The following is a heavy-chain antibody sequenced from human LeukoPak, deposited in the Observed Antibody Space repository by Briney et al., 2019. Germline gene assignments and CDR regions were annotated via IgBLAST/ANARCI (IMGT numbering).Heavy chain of an antibody. CDR3: AKGLFSAFDKYLDS. V-gene: IGHV3-21*04. CDR1: GFDFESYT. D-gene: IGHD5-12*01. J-gene: IGHJ4*02. CDR2: ISATSSDI. Sequence: PGGSLRLSCAASGFDFESYTMTWVRPAPGKGLEWVSLISATSSDINYAESVRGRFTITRDNAKNSLFLQMDSLRVEDTAIYYCAKGLFSAFDKYLDSWGQGTLVTVSS.